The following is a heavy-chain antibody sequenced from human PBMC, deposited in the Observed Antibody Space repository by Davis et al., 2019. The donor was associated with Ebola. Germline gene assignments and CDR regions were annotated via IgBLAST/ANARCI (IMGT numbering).Heavy chain of an antibody. CDR1: GGSFSGYY. J-gene: IGHJ2*01. D-gene: IGHD6-13*01. CDR2: IYHSGST. Sequence: MPSETLSLTCAVYGGSFSGYYWSWIRQPPGKGLEWIGEIYHSGSTNYNPSLKSRVTLSVDTSKSQFSLKLSSVTAADTAVYYCARASSSSWYLGYFDLWGRGTLVTVSS. CDR3: ARASSSSWYLGYFDL. V-gene: IGHV4-34*01.